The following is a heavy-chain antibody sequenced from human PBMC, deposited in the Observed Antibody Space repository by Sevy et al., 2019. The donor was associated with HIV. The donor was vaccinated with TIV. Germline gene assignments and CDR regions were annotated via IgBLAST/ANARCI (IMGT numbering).Heavy chain of an antibody. Sequence: GGSLRLSCAASGFTFSSYNMNWVRQAPGKGLEWVSSISSSSSYIYYADSVKGRFTISRDNAKNSLYLQMNSLRAEDTAVYYCARGVITMVRGVLFDYWGQGTLVTVSS. CDR2: ISSSSSYI. CDR1: GFTFSSYN. V-gene: IGHV3-21*01. CDR3: ARGVITMVRGVLFDY. D-gene: IGHD3-10*01. J-gene: IGHJ4*02.